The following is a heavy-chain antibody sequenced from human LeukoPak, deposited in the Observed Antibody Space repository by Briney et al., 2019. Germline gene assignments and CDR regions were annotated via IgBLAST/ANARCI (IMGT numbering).Heavy chain of an antibody. CDR3: AARKQWLAH. D-gene: IGHD6-19*01. CDR1: GGSISSYY. J-gene: IGHJ4*02. Sequence: PSETLSLTCTVSGGSISSYYWSWIRQPPGKGLEWIGYIYYSGSTYYNPSLKSRVTISVDTSKNQFSLKLSSVTAADTAVYYCAARKQWLAHWGQGTLVTVSS. CDR2: IYYSGST. V-gene: IGHV4-59*12.